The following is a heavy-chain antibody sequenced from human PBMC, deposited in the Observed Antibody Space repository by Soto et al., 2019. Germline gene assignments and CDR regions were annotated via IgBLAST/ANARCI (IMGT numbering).Heavy chain of an antibody. Sequence: CSPCQENKQGLEWMGWISAYNGNTDYAQKLQGRVTMTTDTSTSTAYMELRSLRSDDTAVYYCAREKRTYYYDSSGYYSDYFDYWGQGTLVTVSS. CDR3: AREKRTYYYDSSGYYSDYFDY. CDR2: ISAYNGNT. D-gene: IGHD3-22*01. V-gene: IGHV1-18*01. J-gene: IGHJ4*02.